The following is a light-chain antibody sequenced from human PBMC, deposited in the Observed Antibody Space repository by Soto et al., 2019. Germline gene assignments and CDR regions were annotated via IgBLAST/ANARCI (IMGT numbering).Light chain of an antibody. CDR1: NIGSES. J-gene: IGLJ1*01. CDR2: DDT. Sequence: SCALTQPPSVSVAPGQTARITCGSDNIGSESVHWYQQKPGQAPVLVLYDDTDRPSGIPERFSGSNSGSTATLTISGVEAGDEADYYCQVWDSSNEHLVFGAGTKVTVL. CDR3: QVWDSSNEHLV. V-gene: IGLV3-21*02.